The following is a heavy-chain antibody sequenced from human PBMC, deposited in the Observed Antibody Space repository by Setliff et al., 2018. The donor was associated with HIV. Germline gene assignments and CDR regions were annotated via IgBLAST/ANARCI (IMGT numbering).Heavy chain of an antibody. CDR1: GVPISNYY. Sequence: PSETLSLTCTVSGVPISNYYWSWIRQPPGKGLEWIGYMYYSGNTNYNPSLKSRVTISVDTSKNQFSLNLTSVTAADTAVYYCASRVYYYDSNNFLREEGFDPWGQGTLVTVSS. J-gene: IGHJ5*02. D-gene: IGHD3-22*01. CDR2: MYYSGNT. CDR3: ASRVYYYDSNNFLREEGFDP. V-gene: IGHV4-59*08.